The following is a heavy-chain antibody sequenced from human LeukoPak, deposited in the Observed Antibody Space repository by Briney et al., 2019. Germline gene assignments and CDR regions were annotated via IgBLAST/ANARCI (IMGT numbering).Heavy chain of an antibody. Sequence: GGTLRLSCAASGFTFSSYGMSWVRQAPGKGLEWVSAISGSGGSTYYADSVKGRFTISRDNSKNTLYLQMNILRAEDTAVYYCAKDRSYYYDSSGYYDAAPPYFDYWGQGTLVTVSS. D-gene: IGHD3-22*01. CDR2: ISGSGGST. V-gene: IGHV3-23*01. J-gene: IGHJ4*02. CDR1: GFTFSSYG. CDR3: AKDRSYYYDSSGYYDAAPPYFDY.